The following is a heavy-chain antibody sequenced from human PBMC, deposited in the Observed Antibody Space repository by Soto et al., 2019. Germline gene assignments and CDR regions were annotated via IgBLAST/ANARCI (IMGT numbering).Heavy chain of an antibody. CDR2: IYYSGTT. J-gene: IGHJ4*02. V-gene: IGHV4-28*01. D-gene: IGHD1-26*01. Sequence: SETLYLTCAVPGYSISSSNWWGWIRQPPGKGLEWIGYIYYSGTTYYNPSLKSRVTMSVDTSKNQFSLKLTSVTAVDTAVYYCARREIQGPIDYWGQGTLVTVS. CDR3: ARREIQGPIDY. CDR1: GYSISSSNW.